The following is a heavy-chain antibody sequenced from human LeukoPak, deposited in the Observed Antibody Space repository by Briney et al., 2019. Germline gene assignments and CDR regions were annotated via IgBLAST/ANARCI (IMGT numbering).Heavy chain of an antibody. CDR2: VSYSGIT. J-gene: IGHJ4*02. CDR3: ARRSLLGPRVWHLDY. CDR1: GGSISRYY. V-gene: IGHV4-59*08. Sequence: AETLSLTCTVSGGSISRYYWRWLREPPGKGLDWVGFVSYSGITNYIPSLRSRVSISLATSKTTFSLELPSVTAAHTAVYYCARRSLLGPRVWHLDYWGQGTLVTVSS. D-gene: IGHD7-27*01.